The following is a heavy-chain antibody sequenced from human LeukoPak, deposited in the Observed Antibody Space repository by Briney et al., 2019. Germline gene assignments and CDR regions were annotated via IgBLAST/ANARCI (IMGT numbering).Heavy chain of an antibody. Sequence: GGSLRLSCAASGFTFSSYGMHWVRQAPGKGLEWVAVISYDGSNKYYADSVKGRFTISRDNSKNTLYLQMNSLRAEDTAVYYCAKLSSVAGTFDIWGQGTMVTVSS. D-gene: IGHD6-19*01. J-gene: IGHJ3*02. CDR3: AKLSSVAGTFDI. V-gene: IGHV3-30*18. CDR2: ISYDGSNK. CDR1: GFTFSSYG.